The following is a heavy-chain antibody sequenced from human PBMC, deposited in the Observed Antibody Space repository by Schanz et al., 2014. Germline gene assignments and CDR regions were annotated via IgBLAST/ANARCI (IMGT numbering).Heavy chain of an antibody. J-gene: IGHJ4*02. Sequence: EVQLVESGGGLVQPGGSLRLSCATSGFTFSSYGMHWVRQAPGKGLEWVANINQDGSDKSYVDSVKGRFTISRDNAKNSLYLQMNSLRAEDTAVYYCARDKGGYYPFDYWGQGSLVTVSS. D-gene: IGHD3-22*01. CDR1: GFTFSSYG. CDR3: ARDKGGYYPFDY. V-gene: IGHV3-7*01. CDR2: INQDGSDK.